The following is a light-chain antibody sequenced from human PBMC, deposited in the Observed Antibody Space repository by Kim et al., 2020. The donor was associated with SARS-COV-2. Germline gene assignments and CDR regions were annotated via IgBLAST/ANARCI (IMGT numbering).Light chain of an antibody. V-gene: IGKV3-20*01. CDR3: QQYGSSPMYT. Sequence: PGEKARLPCRATQSVSSRYLAWYQQKPGQAPRPLIYGASSRATGIPDRFSGSGSGTDFTLTISRLEPEDFAVYYCQQYGSSPMYTFGQGTKLEI. CDR1: QSVSSRY. CDR2: GAS. J-gene: IGKJ2*01.